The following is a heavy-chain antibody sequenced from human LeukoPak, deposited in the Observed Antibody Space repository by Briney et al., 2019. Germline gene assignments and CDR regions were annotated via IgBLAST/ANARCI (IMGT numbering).Heavy chain of an antibody. CDR3: ARARKDYYYGMDV. CDR1: GYTFTSYG. Sequence: ASVKVSCKASGYTFTSYGISWVRQAPGQGLEWMGWISAYNGNTNYAQKLQGRVTMTRNTSISTAYMELSSLRSEDTAVYYCARARKDYYYGMDVWGQGTTVTVSS. J-gene: IGHJ6*02. CDR2: ISAYNGNT. V-gene: IGHV1-18*01.